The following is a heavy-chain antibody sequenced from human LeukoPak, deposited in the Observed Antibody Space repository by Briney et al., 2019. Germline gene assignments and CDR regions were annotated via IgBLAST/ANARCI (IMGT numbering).Heavy chain of an antibody. D-gene: IGHD2-15*01. CDR1: GFTFSSSA. Sequence: GGSLRLSCAASGFTFSSSAMSWVRQAPGKGLEWVSAISNNGGYTYYADSVQGRFTISRDNSKSTLCLQMNSLRAEDTAVYYCAKQLGYCSDGSCYFPYWGQGTLVTVFS. V-gene: IGHV3-23*01. J-gene: IGHJ4*02. CDR2: ISNNGGYT. CDR3: AKQLGYCSDGSCYFPY.